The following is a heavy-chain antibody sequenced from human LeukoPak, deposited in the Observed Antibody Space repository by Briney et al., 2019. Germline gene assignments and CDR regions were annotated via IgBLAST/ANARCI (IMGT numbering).Heavy chain of an antibody. CDR1: GHTFTSYG. J-gene: IGHJ1*01. D-gene: IGHD2-21*02. V-gene: IGHV1-69*13. CDR2: IIPIFGAT. Sequence: GASVKVSCKASGHTFTSYGISWVRQAPGQGLEWMGGIIPIFGATNYAQKFQGRVTITADESTSTAYMELSSLRSEDTAVYYCARGPIAGDFGYFQHWGQGTLVTVSS. CDR3: ARGPIAGDFGYFQH.